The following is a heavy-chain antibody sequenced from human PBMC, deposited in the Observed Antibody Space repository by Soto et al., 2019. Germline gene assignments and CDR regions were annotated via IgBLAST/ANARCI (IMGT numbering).Heavy chain of an antibody. D-gene: IGHD3-10*01. CDR2: IIASFGTA. Sequence: QVQLVQSGAEVKKPGSSVKVSCKASAGTFSSYAINWVRRAPGQGLEWMGGIIASFGTADYAQKFQGRVTITADESTSTAYMELRSLRSEDTAVYYCARDRGAVWGQGTLVTVSS. CDR3: ARDRGAV. V-gene: IGHV1-69*01. J-gene: IGHJ4*02. CDR1: AGTFSSYA.